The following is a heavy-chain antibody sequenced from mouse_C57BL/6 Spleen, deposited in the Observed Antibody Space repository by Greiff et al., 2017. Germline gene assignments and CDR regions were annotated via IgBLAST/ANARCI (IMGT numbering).Heavy chain of an antibody. V-gene: IGHV1-63*01. CDR3: ARYDGPYAMDY. CDR1: GYTFTNYW. D-gene: IGHD2-3*01. Sequence: VQLQQSGAELVRPGTSVKMSCKASGYTFTNYWIGWAKQRPGHGLEWIGDIYPGGGYTTYNEKFKGKATLTADTSSSTAYMEFNSLTSEDSTIDYCARYDGPYAMDYWGQGTSVTVSS. CDR2: IYPGGGYT. J-gene: IGHJ4*01.